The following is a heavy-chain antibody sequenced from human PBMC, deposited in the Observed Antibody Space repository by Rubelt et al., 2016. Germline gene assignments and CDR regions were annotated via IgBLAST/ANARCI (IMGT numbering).Heavy chain of an antibody. V-gene: IGHV3-33*01. Sequence: VQLVESGGGLVQPGGSLRLSCAASGFTFSSYGMHWVRQAPGKGLEWVAVIWYDGSNEYYADSVKGRFTISRDNSKNTLYLQMNSLRAEDTAVYYCATAPAGTVYYGMDVWGQGTTVTVSS. CDR2: IWYDGSNE. J-gene: IGHJ6*02. CDR3: ATAPAGTVYYGMDV. D-gene: IGHD6-13*01. CDR1: GFTFSSYG.